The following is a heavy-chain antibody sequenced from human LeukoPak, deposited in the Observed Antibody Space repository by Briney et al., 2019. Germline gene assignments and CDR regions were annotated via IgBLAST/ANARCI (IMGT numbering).Heavy chain of an antibody. J-gene: IGHJ5*02. V-gene: IGHV3-23*01. CDR1: GFTLSNYA. D-gene: IGHD1-20*01. CDR3: AKGGNKWNSEGGWFDP. Sequence: GGSLRLSCAASGFTLSNYALSWVRQAPGKGLEWVSGFSGSGESKVYADSVKGRFTISRDNSKNTLYLQMNSPRVEDTAVYYCAKGGNKWNSEGGWFDPWGQGTLVTVSS. CDR2: FSGSGESK.